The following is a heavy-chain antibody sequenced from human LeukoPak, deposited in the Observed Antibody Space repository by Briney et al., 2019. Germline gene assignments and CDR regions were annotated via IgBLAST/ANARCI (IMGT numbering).Heavy chain of an antibody. CDR2: IDPGDSYT. CDR3: ARHYSSGSDFDY. D-gene: IGHD6-19*01. V-gene: IGHV5-10-1*01. J-gene: IGHJ4*02. Sequence: GESVRISCKGSGYSFTRYWISWVRQMPGKGLEWMGRIDPGDSYTNYSPSFQGHVTISADKSISTAYLQWSSLKASDTAMYYCARHYSSGSDFDYWGQGTLVTVSS. CDR1: GYSFTRYW.